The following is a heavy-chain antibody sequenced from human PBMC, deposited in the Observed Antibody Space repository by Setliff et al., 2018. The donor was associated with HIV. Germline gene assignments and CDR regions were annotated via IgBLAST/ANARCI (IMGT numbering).Heavy chain of an antibody. CDR1: GRSLSGYY. D-gene: IGHD2-21*02. J-gene: IGHJ4*02. Sequence: PSETLSLTCAVYGRSLSGYYWSWIRQPPGKGLEWIGEINQSGVTNHNPSLKSRVTISVEASKRQWSLKLNSVTAADTAVYFCATTECRGADCPQMYDYWGQGILGTVSA. CDR3: ATTECRGADCPQMYDY. CDR2: INQSGVT. V-gene: IGHV4-34*01.